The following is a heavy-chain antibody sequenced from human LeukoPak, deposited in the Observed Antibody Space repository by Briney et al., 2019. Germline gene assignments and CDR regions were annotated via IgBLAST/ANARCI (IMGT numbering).Heavy chain of an antibody. CDR3: AKDHGDYDLDY. V-gene: IGHV3-30*02. CDR2: IQYDESSK. CDR1: GFTFSRHG. Sequence: PGGSLRLSCAASGFTFSRHGMHWVRQAPGKGLEWVAFIQYDESSKYYADSVKGRFTISRDNSKNTLYLQMNSLRAEGTAVYYCAKDHGDYDLDYWGQGTLVTVSS. D-gene: IGHD4-17*01. J-gene: IGHJ4*02.